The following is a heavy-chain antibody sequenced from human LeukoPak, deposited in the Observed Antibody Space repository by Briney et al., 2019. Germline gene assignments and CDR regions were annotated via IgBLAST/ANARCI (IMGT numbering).Heavy chain of an antibody. CDR2: ISHDGSNK. D-gene: IGHD5-24*01. J-gene: IGHJ6*02. CDR1: GFTFSTYG. V-gene: IGHV3-30*03. CDR3: ARGHGLEMATVRLYYYGMDV. Sequence: PGGSLRLSCAASGFTFSTYGVHWVRQAPGKGLEWVAVISHDGSNKFYADSVKGRFTISRDNSKNTLYLQMNSLRAGDTAVYYCARGHGLEMATVRLYYYGMDVWGQGTAVTVSS.